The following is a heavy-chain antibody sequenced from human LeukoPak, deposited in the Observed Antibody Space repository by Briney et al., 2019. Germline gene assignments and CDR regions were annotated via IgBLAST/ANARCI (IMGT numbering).Heavy chain of an antibody. D-gene: IGHD1-26*01. CDR2: IYHSGST. CDR1: GYSISSGYY. V-gene: IGHV4-38-2*02. Sequence: SETLSLTCTVSGYSISSGYYWGWIRPPPGKGLEWIGSIYHSGSTYYNPSLKSRVTISVDTSKNQFSLKLSSVTAADTAVYYCARAGIVGATVANWGQGTLVTVSS. J-gene: IGHJ4*02. CDR3: ARAGIVGATVAN.